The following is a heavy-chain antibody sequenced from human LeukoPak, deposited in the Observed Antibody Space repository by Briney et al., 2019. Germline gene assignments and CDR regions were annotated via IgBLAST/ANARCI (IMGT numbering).Heavy chain of an antibody. CDR1: GYTFTSYA. Sequence: GASVKVSCKASGYTFTSYAMHWVRQAPGQRLEWMGWINAGNGNTKYSQKFQGRVTITRDTSASTAYMELSSLRSEDTAVYYCARDRCSGGSCYGWFDPRGQGTLVTVSS. CDR2: INAGNGNT. CDR3: ARDRCSGGSCYGWFDP. D-gene: IGHD2-15*01. V-gene: IGHV1-3*01. J-gene: IGHJ5*02.